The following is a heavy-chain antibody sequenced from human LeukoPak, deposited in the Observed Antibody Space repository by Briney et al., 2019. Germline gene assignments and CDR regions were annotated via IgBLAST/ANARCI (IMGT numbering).Heavy chain of an antibody. CDR2: ISYDGSNK. V-gene: IGHV3-30-3*01. CDR1: GFTFSSYA. CDR3: ARAVTETWGFDY. J-gene: IGHJ4*02. Sequence: GRSLRLSCAASGFTFSSYAMHWVRQAPGKGLEWVAVISYDGSNKYYADSVKGRFTISRDNSKNTLYLQMNSLRAEDTAVYYCARAVTETWGFDYWGQGTLVTVSS. D-gene: IGHD2-21*02.